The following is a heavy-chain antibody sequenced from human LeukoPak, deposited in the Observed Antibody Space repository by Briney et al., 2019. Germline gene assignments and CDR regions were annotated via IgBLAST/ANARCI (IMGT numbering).Heavy chain of an antibody. CDR3: TWIQTVLGGFDL. V-gene: IGHV3-30*03. CDR1: GFTFSSYG. D-gene: IGHD5-18*01. Sequence: GGSLRLSCAASGFTFSSYGMHWVRQAPGKGLEWVAVTPYDGNKRYHADSVKGRFTISRDNAKNSLYLQMNSLNTEDTGVYYCTWIQTVLGGFDLWGQGTMVTVSS. J-gene: IGHJ3*01. CDR2: TPYDGNKR.